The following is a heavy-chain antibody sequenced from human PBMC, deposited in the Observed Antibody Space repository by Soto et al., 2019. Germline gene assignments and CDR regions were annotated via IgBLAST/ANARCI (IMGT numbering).Heavy chain of an antibody. J-gene: IGHJ4*02. V-gene: IGHV3-74*01. D-gene: IGHD1-1*01. CDR2: ISDDRSTA. CDR1: GFTFSAYW. CDR3: ARGPRVSSTGTGAH. Sequence: PRLSCAVSGFTFSAYWMHWVRQVPGKGLTWVSRISDDRSTATYADSVKGRFIISRDNAKNTLYLEMNTLRADDSGLYYCARGPRVSSTGTGAHWGRGTLVTV.